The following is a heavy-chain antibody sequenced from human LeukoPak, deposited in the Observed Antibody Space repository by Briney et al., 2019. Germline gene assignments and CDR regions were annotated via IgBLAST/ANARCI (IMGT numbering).Heavy chain of an antibody. Sequence: SQTLSLTCTVSGGSISSGSYYWSWIRQPAGKGLEWIGRIYTSGSTNYNPSLKSRVTISVDTSKNQFSLKLSSVTAADTAVYYCASVTMIVSGYFDYWGQGTLVTVSS. V-gene: IGHV4-61*02. J-gene: IGHJ4*02. CDR2: IYTSGST. D-gene: IGHD3-22*01. CDR1: GGSISSGSYY. CDR3: ASVTMIVSGYFDY.